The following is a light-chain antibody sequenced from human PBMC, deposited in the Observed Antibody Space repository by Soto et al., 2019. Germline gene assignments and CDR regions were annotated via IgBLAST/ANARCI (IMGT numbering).Light chain of an antibody. Sequence: QPVLTQPASVSGSPGQSITISCTGTSSDVGGYNLVSWYQQHPGKAPKLMIYEVSNRPSGVSYRFSGSKSGNTASLTISGLQAEDEADYYCSSYTSSVTLVFGGGTKLTVL. CDR1: SSDVGGYNL. CDR3: SSYTSSVTLV. CDR2: EVS. V-gene: IGLV2-14*01. J-gene: IGLJ2*01.